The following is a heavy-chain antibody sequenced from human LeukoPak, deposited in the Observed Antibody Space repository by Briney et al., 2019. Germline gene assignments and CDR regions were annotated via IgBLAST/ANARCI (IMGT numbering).Heavy chain of an antibody. J-gene: IGHJ4*02. CDR1: GFTFDDYA. Sequence: GGSLRLSCAASGFTFDDYAMHWGRQAPGKGLEWVSGISWNSGSIGYADSVKGRFTISRDNAKNSLYLQMNSLRAEDTALYYCAKDMELLGGYSDYWGQGTLVTVSS. CDR3: AKDMELLGGYSDY. D-gene: IGHD6-13*01. CDR2: ISWNSGSI. V-gene: IGHV3-9*01.